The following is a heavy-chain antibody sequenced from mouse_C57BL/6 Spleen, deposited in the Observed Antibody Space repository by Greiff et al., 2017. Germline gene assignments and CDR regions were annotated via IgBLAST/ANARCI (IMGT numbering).Heavy chain of an antibody. CDR2: IYPGDGDT. CDR1: GYAFSSSW. V-gene: IGHV1-82*01. J-gene: IGHJ3*01. D-gene: IGHD3-2*02. CDR3: ARGGSSGPPWFAY. Sequence: VQLQQSGPELVKPGASVKISCKASGYAFSSSWMNWVKQRPGKGLEWIGRIYPGDGDTNYNGKFKGKATLTVDKSSSTAYMQLSSLTSEDSAVYFCARGGSSGPPWFAYWGQGTLVTVSA.